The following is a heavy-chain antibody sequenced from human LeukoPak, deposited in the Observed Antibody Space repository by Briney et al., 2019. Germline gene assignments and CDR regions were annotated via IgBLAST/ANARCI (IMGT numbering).Heavy chain of an antibody. D-gene: IGHD6-19*01. Sequence: GGSLRLSCAASGFTFSSYGMHWVRQAPGKGLEWVAVIWYGGSNKYYADSVKGRFTISRDNSKNTLYLQMNSLRAEDTAVYYCARDRAYSSGWYDYWGQGTLVTVSS. CDR1: GFTFSSYG. CDR3: ARDRAYSSGWYDY. J-gene: IGHJ4*02. CDR2: IWYGGSNK. V-gene: IGHV3-33*01.